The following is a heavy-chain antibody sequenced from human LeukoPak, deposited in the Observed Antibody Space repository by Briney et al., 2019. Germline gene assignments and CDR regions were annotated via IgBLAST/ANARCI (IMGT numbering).Heavy chain of an antibody. CDR2: INHSGST. J-gene: IGHJ6*03. Sequence: SETLSLTCAVYGGSFSGYYWSWIRQPPGKGLEWIGEINHSGSTNYNPSLKSRVTISVDTSKNQFSLKLSSVTAADTAVYYCARDQAGYYYDSSGPGGHYYYMDVWGKGTTVTVSS. CDR1: GGSFSGYY. CDR3: ARDQAGYYYDSSGPGGHYYYMDV. D-gene: IGHD3-22*01. V-gene: IGHV4-34*01.